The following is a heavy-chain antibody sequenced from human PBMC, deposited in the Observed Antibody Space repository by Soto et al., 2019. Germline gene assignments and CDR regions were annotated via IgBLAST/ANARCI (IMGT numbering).Heavy chain of an antibody. CDR1: GFTFSNYA. CDR2: IIDSGGNT. CDR3: AKGAGYDSSGYYYALFDS. V-gene: IGHV3-23*01. D-gene: IGHD3-22*01. J-gene: IGHJ4*02. Sequence: GGSLRLSCAASGFTFSNYAMSWVRQAPGKGLEWVSAIIDSGGNTYYEDSVKGRFTISRDNSKNTLYLQMNSLRAEDTAVYYCAKGAGYDSSGYYYALFDSWGQGALVTVSS.